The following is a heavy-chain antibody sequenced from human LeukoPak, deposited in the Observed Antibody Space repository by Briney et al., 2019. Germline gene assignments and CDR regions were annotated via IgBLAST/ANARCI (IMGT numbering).Heavy chain of an antibody. CDR2: ISQNGDS. J-gene: IGHJ6*03. CDR1: GGSLSFYY. Sequence: SETLSLTCGVSGGSLSFYYWSWIRQSPGKGLEWIAEISQNGDSNYNMSLKSRVTISVDTSKNQFSLKLSSVTAADTAVYYCAREGSTKINYYYYYMDVWGKGTTVTVSS. D-gene: IGHD2-2*01. V-gene: IGHV4-34*01. CDR3: AREGSTKINYYYYYMDV.